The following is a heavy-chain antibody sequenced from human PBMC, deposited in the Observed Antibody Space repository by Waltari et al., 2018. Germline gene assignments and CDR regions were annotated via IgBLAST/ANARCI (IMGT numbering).Heavy chain of an antibody. CDR1: GYTFTGYY. CDR3: ARAKWELPNFDY. V-gene: IGHV1-2*02. CDR2: INPNSGGT. Sequence: QVQLVQSGAEVKKPGASVKVSCKASGYTFTGYYMHWVRQAPGQGLEWMGWINPNSGGTNYAQKLQGRVTMTRDTSISTAYMELSRLRSDDTAVYYCARAKWELPNFDYWGQGTLVTVSS. D-gene: IGHD1-26*01. J-gene: IGHJ4*02.